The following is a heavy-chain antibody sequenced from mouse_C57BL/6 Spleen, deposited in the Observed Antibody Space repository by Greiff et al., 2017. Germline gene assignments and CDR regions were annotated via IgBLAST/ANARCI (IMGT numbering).Heavy chain of an antibody. J-gene: IGHJ2*01. CDR1: GYTFTSYW. CDR3: ARMKAGTGNYFDY. Sequence: QVQLQQPGAELVRPGSSVKLSCKASGYTFTSYWLVWVKQRPGQGLEWIGNIYPSDSEPQFNQKFKDKAPLTVDKSSSTAYMQRSSLTEEDAAVYYYARMKAGTGNYFDYWGQGTTLTVSS. D-gene: IGHD3-3*01. V-gene: IGHV1-61*01. CDR2: IYPSDSEP.